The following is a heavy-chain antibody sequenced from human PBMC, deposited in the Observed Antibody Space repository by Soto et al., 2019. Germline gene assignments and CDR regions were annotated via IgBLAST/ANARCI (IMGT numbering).Heavy chain of an antibody. V-gene: IGHV1-69*12. CDR2: IIPMFDTP. CDR3: AKSGGLDRDFNY. Sequence: QVQLVQSGDEVKKPGSSVKVSCKASGGTFSSDSFSWVRQAPGQGLEWMGGIIPMFDTPIYTQQFQARVTITADESTSTAYMQLSSLRSGNTAVYYCAKSGGLDRDFNYWGQGSLVTVSS. D-gene: IGHD2-15*01. J-gene: IGHJ4*02. CDR1: GGTFSSDS.